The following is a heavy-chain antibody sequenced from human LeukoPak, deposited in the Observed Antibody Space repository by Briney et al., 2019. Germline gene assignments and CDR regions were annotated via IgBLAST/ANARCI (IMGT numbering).Heavy chain of an antibody. CDR1: GFTFSTYT. Sequence: GGSLRLSCAASGFTFSTYTMNWVRQAPGKGLEWVSSISSSSNNINYADSVKGRFTISRDNAMNSVHLQMSSLRVEDTAVYYCARGYQRPDYWGQGTRITVSS. V-gene: IGHV3-21*01. CDR2: ISSSSNNI. J-gene: IGHJ4*02. CDR3: ARGYQRPDY. D-gene: IGHD2-2*01.